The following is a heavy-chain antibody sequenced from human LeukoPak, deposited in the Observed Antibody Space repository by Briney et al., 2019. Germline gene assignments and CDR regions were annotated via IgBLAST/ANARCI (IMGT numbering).Heavy chain of an antibody. Sequence: PSETLSLTCTVSGGSISSHYWNWIRQPPGKGLEWIGYIYYSGSTNYNPSHKSRVTISVDTSKNQFSLKLSSVTAADTAVYYCARETTVVTPGRSDVFDIWGQGTMVTVSS. V-gene: IGHV4-59*11. J-gene: IGHJ3*02. D-gene: IGHD4-23*01. CDR1: GGSISSHY. CDR2: IYYSGST. CDR3: ARETTVVTPGRSDVFDI.